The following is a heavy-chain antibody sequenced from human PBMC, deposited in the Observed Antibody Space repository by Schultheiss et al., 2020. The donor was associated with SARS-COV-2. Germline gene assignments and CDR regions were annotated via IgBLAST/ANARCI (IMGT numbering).Heavy chain of an antibody. CDR3: ARDSRPIVGATVGWFDP. D-gene: IGHD1-26*01. Sequence: GGSLRLSCAASGFTFSSYAMSWVRQAPGKGLEWVSAISGSGGSTYYADSVKGRFTISRDNSQNTLYLQMNSLRAEDTAVYYCARDSRPIVGATVGWFDPWGQGTLVTVSS. J-gene: IGHJ5*02. CDR1: GFTFSSYA. CDR2: ISGSGGST. V-gene: IGHV3-23*01.